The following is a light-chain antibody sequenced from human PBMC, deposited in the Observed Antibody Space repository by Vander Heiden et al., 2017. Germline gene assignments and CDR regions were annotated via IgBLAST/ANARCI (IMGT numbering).Light chain of an antibody. CDR1: ALPKQY. V-gene: IGLV3-25*03. J-gene: IGLJ3*02. CDR3: QSADSSGTWV. Sequence: SYELTQPPSLSVSPGQTAPITCSGDALPKQYAYWYQQKPGQAPVLVIYKDSERPSGIPERFSGSSSGTTVTLTISGVQAEDEADYYCQSADSSGTWVFGGGTKLTVL. CDR2: KDS.